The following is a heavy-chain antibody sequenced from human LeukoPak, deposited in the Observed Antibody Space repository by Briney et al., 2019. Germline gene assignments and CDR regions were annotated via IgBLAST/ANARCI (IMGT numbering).Heavy chain of an antibody. V-gene: IGHV4-61*02. CDR2: IYTSGST. D-gene: IGHD3-3*01. CDR1: VGSLSIGSYC. Sequence: SSQTLSLTCTVSVGSLSIGSYCWSWIRQPAGKGLGWLVRIYTSGSTDYNPSFKSRVTISVDTSKNQFSLKLSSVTAADTAVYYCASSLVGWSGRTNYGMDVWGQGTTVTVSS. CDR3: ASSLVGWSGRTNYGMDV. J-gene: IGHJ6*02.